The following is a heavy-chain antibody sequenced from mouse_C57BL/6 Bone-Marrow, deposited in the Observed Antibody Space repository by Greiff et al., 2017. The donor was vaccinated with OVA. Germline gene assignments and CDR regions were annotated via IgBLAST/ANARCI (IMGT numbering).Heavy chain of an antibody. V-gene: IGHV1-54*01. CDR1: GYAFTNYL. J-gene: IGHJ3*01. CDR2: INPGSGGT. Sequence: VQLQQSGAELVRPGTSVKVSCKACGYAFTNYLIEWVKQRPGQGLEWIGVINPGSGGTNYNEKFKGKATLTADKSSSTAYMQLSSLTSEDSAVYFCARWDYYGSSYVAYWGQGTLVTVSA. CDR3: ARWDYYGSSYVAY. D-gene: IGHD1-1*01.